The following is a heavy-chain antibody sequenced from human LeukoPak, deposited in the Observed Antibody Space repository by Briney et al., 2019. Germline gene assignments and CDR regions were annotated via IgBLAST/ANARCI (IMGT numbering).Heavy chain of an antibody. CDR3: ARSVRTIFGVVTTPGFDY. CDR1: GGSISSYY. D-gene: IGHD3-3*01. V-gene: IGHV4-59*01. Sequence: SETLSLTCTVSGGSISSYYWSWIRQPPGKGLEWIGYIYSSGSTNYNPSLKSRVTISVDTSKNQFSLKLSSVTAADTAVYYCARSVRTIFGVVTTPGFDYWGQGTLVTVSS. CDR2: IYSSGST. J-gene: IGHJ4*02.